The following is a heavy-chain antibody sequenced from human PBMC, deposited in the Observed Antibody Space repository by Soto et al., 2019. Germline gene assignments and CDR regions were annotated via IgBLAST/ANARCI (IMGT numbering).Heavy chain of an antibody. J-gene: IGHJ3*02. CDR1: GGSISSYY. Sequence: QVQLQESGPGLVKPSETLSLTCTVSGGSISSYYWSWIRQPPGKGLEWIGYIYYSGSTNYNPSLKSRVTIPVTTSKNQFSLKRSSVTAADTAVYFCARRMSRGGAFDIWGQGTMVTVSS. CDR3: ARRMSRGGAFDI. D-gene: IGHD3-10*01. V-gene: IGHV4-59*08. CDR2: IYYSGST.